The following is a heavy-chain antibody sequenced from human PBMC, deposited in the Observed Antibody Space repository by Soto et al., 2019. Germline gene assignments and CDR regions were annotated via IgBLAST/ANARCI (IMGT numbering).Heavy chain of an antibody. CDR2: IFYSGST. CDR1: GDSVSSSYYY. Sequence: SETLSLTCTVSGDSVSSSYYYWGWIRQPPGKGLEWIGSIFYSGSTYYNPSLKSRVTISVDTSKNQFSLKLSSVTAADSAVYFCARLEGLATISYYFDFWGPGALVTVSS. D-gene: IGHD3-9*01. J-gene: IGHJ4*02. V-gene: IGHV4-39*01. CDR3: ARLEGLATISYYFDF.